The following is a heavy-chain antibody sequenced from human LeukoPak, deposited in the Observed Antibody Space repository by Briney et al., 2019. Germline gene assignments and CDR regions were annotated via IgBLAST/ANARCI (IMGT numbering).Heavy chain of an antibody. CDR3: TRGGYFDWWPNDY. Sequence: PGGSLRLSCAAAGFICSSYWMHWVRQVPGKGLVWVSRINPDGSSASYADSVKGRFTISRDNAKKTLDLQMNSLRGEDTAVYYCTRGGYFDWWPNDYWGQGTLVTVSS. CDR2: INPDGSSA. V-gene: IGHV3-74*01. D-gene: IGHD3-9*01. CDR1: GFICSSYW. J-gene: IGHJ4*02.